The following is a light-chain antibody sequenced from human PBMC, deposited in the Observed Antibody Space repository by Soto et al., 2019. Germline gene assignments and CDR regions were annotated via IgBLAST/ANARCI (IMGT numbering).Light chain of an antibody. CDR3: CSYAGSTTPYV. CDR2: EGS. Sequence: QSALTQPASVSGSPGQSITISCTGTSSDVGTYNLVSWYQHHPGKAPKLMIYEGSKRPSDISNRFSGSKSGNTASLTISGLQAEDEADYYCCSYAGSTTPYVFGTGTKLTVL. V-gene: IGLV2-23*01. CDR1: SSDVGTYNL. J-gene: IGLJ1*01.